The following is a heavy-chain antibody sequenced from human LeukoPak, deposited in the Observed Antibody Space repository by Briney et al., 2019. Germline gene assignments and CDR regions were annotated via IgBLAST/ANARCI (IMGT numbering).Heavy chain of an antibody. CDR1: GGSISSSSYY. J-gene: IGHJ4*02. D-gene: IGHD3-9*01. Sequence: SETLSLTCTVSGGSISSSSYYWGWIRQPPGKGLEWIGSIYYSGSTYYNPSLKSRVTISVDTSKNQFSLKLSSVTAADTAVYYCERHFALLRYFDWLLPFDYWGQGTLVTVSS. V-gene: IGHV4-39*01. CDR2: IYYSGST. CDR3: ERHFALLRYFDWLLPFDY.